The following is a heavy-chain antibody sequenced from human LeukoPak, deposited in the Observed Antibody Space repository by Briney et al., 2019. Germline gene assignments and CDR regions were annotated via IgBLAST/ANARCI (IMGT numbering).Heavy chain of an antibody. CDR1: GGSISSSSYY. V-gene: IGHV4-61*01. J-gene: IGHJ4*02. Sequence: SETLSLTCTVSGGSISSSSYYWSWIRQPPGKGLEWIGYIYYSGSTNYNPSLKSRVTISVDTSKNQFSLKLSSVTAADTAVYYCARGKYYFGYWGQGTLVTVSS. D-gene: IGHD3-10*01. CDR2: IYYSGST. CDR3: ARGKYYFGY.